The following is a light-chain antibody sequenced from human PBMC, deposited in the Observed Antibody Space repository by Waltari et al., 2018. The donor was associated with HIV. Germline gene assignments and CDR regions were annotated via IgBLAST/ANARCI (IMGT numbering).Light chain of an antibody. Sequence: QYVLTQPPSASGTPGQRVTISCSGSSSNIGSNNVNWYRQFPGTAPQLLIYRSRERPSGVPDRFSGSESGTSSSLAINGLQSEDDAHYYCAAWDDSLNAYVFGTGTKVTVL. CDR1: SSNIGSNN. CDR2: RSR. V-gene: IGLV1-44*01. J-gene: IGLJ1*01. CDR3: AAWDDSLNAYV.